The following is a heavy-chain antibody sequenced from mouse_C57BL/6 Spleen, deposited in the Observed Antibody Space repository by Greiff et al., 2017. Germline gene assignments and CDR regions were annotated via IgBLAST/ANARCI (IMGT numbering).Heavy chain of an antibody. J-gene: IGHJ3*01. CDR3: ERTDSNYLFAY. Sequence: QVQLQQPGAELVKPGASVKLSCKASGYTFTSYWMHWVKQRPGRGLEWIGRIDPNSGGTKYNEKFKSKATLTVDTPSSTAYMRLSSLTSEDSAVYYCERTDSNYLFAYWGQGTLGTVSA. CDR1: GYTFTSYW. V-gene: IGHV1-72*01. CDR2: IDPNSGGT. D-gene: IGHD2-5*01.